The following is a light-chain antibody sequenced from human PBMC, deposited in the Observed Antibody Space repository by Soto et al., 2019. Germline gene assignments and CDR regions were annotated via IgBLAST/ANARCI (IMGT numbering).Light chain of an antibody. V-gene: IGKV3-15*01. Sequence: EIVMTQSPGTVSVSPGETVTLSCRASQSVSGYLAGFHQKPRQAPRRVLLRIFTRAIGVPARFSGSGSETEFTLTISSLESEDSGVYYCLQHYSLPWTFGQGTKVDIK. CDR3: LQHYSLPWT. CDR2: RIF. CDR1: QSVSGY. J-gene: IGKJ1*01.